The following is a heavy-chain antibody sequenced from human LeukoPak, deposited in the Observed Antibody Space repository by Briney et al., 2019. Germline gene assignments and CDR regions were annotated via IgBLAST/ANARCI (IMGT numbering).Heavy chain of an antibody. J-gene: IGHJ4*02. D-gene: IGHD6-13*01. Sequence: GGSLRLSCAASGFTFSSYWMNWVRQVPGKKLMWVSQIKTDGSSTIYADSVKGRFTVSRDNSKNTLYLQIHSLRVEDTAIYYCVRGGPAAGWDLDYWGQGTLVTVSS. CDR2: IKTDGSST. CDR1: GFTFSSYW. CDR3: VRGGPAAGWDLDY. V-gene: IGHV3-74*01.